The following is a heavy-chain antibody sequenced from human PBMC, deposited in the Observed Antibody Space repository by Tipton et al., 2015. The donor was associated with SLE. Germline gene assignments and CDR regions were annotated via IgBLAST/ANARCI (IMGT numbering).Heavy chain of an antibody. CDR1: GASVSSGSYY. D-gene: IGHD2/OR15-2a*01. Sequence: QLVQSGPEVKPSETLSLTCSVSGASVSSGSYYWSWIRQPAGKGLEWIGRIYTSGSTNYNPSLKSRVTISLGTSMKQFSLQLSSLSAADTAVYYCARGLSRRHRFLDYWGQGTLVTASS. V-gene: IGHV4-61*02. CDR3: ARGLSRRHRFLDY. J-gene: IGHJ4*02. CDR2: IYTSGST.